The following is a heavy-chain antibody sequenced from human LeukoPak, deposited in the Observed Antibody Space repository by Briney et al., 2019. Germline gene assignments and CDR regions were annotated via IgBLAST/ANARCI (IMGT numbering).Heavy chain of an antibody. J-gene: IGHJ6*02. Sequence: GESLLISCKGSGYSFTSYWIGWVRQMPGKGLEWMGIIYPDDSNTRYSPSFQGQVTMSVDKSVSTAYLQWSSPEASDSAMYYCARLGAARAGRRFYYYVMDVLRERSTVTVSS. D-gene: IGHD6-6*01. V-gene: IGHV5-51*01. CDR1: GYSFTSYW. CDR3: ARLGAARAGRRFYYYVMDV. CDR2: IYPDDSNT.